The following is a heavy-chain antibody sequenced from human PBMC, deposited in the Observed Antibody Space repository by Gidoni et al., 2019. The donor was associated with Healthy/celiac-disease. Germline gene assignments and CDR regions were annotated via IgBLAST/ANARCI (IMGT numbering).Heavy chain of an antibody. CDR1: GGSISSSSYY. Sequence: QLQLQESGSGLVKPSETLSLTCTVPGGSISSSSYYWGWIRQPPGKGLEWIGSIYYSGSTYYNPSLKSRVTISVDTSKNQFSLKLSSVTAADTAVYYCARQGGYCSSTSCYNLYGMDVWGQGTTVTVSS. CDR3: ARQGGYCSSTSCYNLYGMDV. J-gene: IGHJ6*02. CDR2: IYYSGST. V-gene: IGHV4-39*01. D-gene: IGHD2-2*02.